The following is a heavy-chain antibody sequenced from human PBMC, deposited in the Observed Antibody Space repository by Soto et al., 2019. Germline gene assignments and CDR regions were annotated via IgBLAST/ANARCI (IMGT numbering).Heavy chain of an antibody. CDR1: GLIFSDVW. J-gene: IGHJ4*02. Sequence: GGSLRLSCAASGLIFSDVWMTWVRQAPGKGPEWVGRIKTKPDDGTIDYAAPVRGRFTISRDDSKNTLYLQMTSLTPDDTGVYYCTTSNLGVDFWGPGTLVTAPQ. V-gene: IGHV3-15*01. D-gene: IGHD1-1*01. CDR2: IKTKPDDGTI. CDR3: TTSNLGVDF.